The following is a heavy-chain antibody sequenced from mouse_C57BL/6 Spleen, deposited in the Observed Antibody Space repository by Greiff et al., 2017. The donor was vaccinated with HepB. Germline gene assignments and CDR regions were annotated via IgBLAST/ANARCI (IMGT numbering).Heavy chain of an antibody. J-gene: IGHJ2*01. V-gene: IGHV1-69*01. Sequence: QVQLQQPGAELVMPGASVKLSCKASGYTFTSYWMHWVKQRPGQGLEWIGEIDPSDSYTNYNQKFKGKSTLTVDKSSSTAYMQLSSLTSEGSAVYYCAREVSVYGNSVDYWGRGTTLTVSS. D-gene: IGHD2-1*01. CDR2: IDPSDSYT. CDR1: GYTFTSYW. CDR3: AREVSVYGNSVDY.